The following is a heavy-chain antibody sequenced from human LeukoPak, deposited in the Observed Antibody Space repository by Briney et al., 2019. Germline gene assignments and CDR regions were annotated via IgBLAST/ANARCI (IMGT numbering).Heavy chain of an antibody. Sequence: GGSLRLSCAASGFSFSSYGIVWVRQALGKGLEWLAVISFDGSETFYADSVEGRFSISRDYSRNAFLQMNSLRPDDTAVYYCARDRGYTLRGLAVWGRGTTVIVS. CDR1: GFSFSSYG. V-gene: IGHV3-30*03. J-gene: IGHJ6*02. CDR2: ISFDGSET. D-gene: IGHD2-2*02. CDR3: ARDRGYTLRGLAV.